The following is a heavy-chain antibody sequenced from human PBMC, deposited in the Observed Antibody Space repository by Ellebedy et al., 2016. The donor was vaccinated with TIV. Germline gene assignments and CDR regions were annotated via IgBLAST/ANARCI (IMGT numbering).Heavy chain of an antibody. D-gene: IGHD4-17*01. CDR2: ISGSGGST. J-gene: IGHJ6*02. CDR3: ATGHYGDYYYYGMDV. V-gene: IGHV3-23*01. Sequence: GESLKISXAASGFTVSSNYMSWVRQAPGKGLEWVSAISGSGGSTYYADSVKGRFTISRDNSKNTLYLQMNSLRAEDTAVYYCATGHYGDYYYYGMDVWGQGTTVTVSS. CDR1: GFTVSSNY.